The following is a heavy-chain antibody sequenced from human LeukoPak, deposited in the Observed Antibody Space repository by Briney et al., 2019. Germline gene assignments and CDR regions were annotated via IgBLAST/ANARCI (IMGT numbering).Heavy chain of an antibody. CDR3: ARDLRTNPYQPNAFDI. D-gene: IGHD2-2*01. CDR1: GFTFSSYA. Sequence: GGSLRLSCAASGFTFSSYAMSWVRQAPGKGLEWVSAISGSGGSTYYADSVKGRFTISRDNSKNTLYLQMNSLRAEDTAVYYCARDLRTNPYQPNAFDIWGQGTMVTVSS. J-gene: IGHJ3*02. CDR2: ISGSGGST. V-gene: IGHV3-23*01.